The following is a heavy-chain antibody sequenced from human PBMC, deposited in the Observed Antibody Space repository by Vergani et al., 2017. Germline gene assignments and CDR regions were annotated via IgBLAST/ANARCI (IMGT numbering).Heavy chain of an antibody. CDR1: GDSVISTDYH. Sequence: QVQLQESGPGLVKPSETLSLPCTVSGDSVISTDYHWGWIRPPPGKGLEWIGSMDYSVSTSYNPSLASRIPISFETPKNQFSLSLTSVTAADTALYHCARHGGSVNYYHVFDSLGQGTLVIVSS. CDR3: ARHGGSVNYYHVFDS. CDR2: MDYSVST. J-gene: IGHJ4*02. V-gene: IGHV4-39*01. D-gene: IGHD3-10*02.